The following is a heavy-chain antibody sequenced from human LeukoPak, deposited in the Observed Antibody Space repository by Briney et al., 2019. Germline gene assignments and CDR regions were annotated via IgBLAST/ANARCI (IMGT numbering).Heavy chain of an antibody. CDR2: INPNRGGT. J-gene: IGHJ4*02. V-gene: IGHV1-2*06. CDR3: ARDSITGTTDY. Sequence: ASVKVSCKASGYTFTGYYMHWVRQAPGQGLEWMGRINPNRGGTNYAQKFQGRVTMTRDTSISTAYMELSRLRSDDTAVYYCARDSITGTTDYWGQGTLVTVSS. CDR1: GYTFTGYY. D-gene: IGHD1-7*01.